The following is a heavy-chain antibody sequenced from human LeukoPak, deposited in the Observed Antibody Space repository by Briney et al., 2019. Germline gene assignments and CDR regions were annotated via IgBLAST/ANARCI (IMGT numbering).Heavy chain of an antibody. Sequence: PGGSLRLSCAASGFTFSSYWMSWVRQAPGKGLEWVANIKQDGSEKYYVDSVKGRFTISRDNAKNSLYLQMNSLRAEDTAVYYCARVRMWLANQRNYYFDYWGQGTLVTVSS. CDR2: IKQDGSEK. V-gene: IGHV3-7*04. J-gene: IGHJ4*02. CDR3: ARVRMWLANQRNYYFDY. CDR1: GFTFSSYW. D-gene: IGHD6-19*01.